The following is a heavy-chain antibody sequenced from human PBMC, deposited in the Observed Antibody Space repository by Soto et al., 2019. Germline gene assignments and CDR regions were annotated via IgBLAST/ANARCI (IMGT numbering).Heavy chain of an antibody. CDR1: GFTFSSYG. J-gene: IGHJ1*01. Sequence: QVQLVESGGGVVQPGRSLRLSCAASGFTFSSYGMHWVRQAPGKGLEWGAVISYDGSNKYYADSVKGRFTLSRDNSKNTLYLQMNSLRAEDTAVYYCAKGVVETASYFQHWGQGTLVTVSS. V-gene: IGHV3-30*18. CDR3: AKGVVETASYFQH. D-gene: IGHD2-21*02. CDR2: ISYDGSNK.